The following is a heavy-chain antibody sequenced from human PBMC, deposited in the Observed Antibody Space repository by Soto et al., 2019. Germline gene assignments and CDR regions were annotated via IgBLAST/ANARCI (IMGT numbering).Heavy chain of an antibody. J-gene: IGHJ5*02. V-gene: IGHV3-48*01. CDR3: ARDLGGRIGWFDP. D-gene: IGHD1-26*01. CDR1: GFSFRSYS. CDR2: ISSSSTTI. Sequence: VQLVESGGGLVQPGGSLRLSCAASGFSFRSYSMNWVRQAPGKGLEWISYISSSSTTIYYADSLKGRFTISRDDAKNTLYLQMDSLRAEDTAVYYCARDLGGRIGWFDPWGQGTLVTVSS.